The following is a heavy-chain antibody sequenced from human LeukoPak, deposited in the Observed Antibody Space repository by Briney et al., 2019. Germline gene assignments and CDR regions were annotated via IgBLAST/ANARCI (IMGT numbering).Heavy chain of an antibody. J-gene: IGHJ5*02. D-gene: IGHD2-15*01. CDR1: GGSIGSDY. Sequence: SETLSVTCTVSGGSIGSDYWSWIRQPPGKGLERGGYIYYDGNTNYNPSLKSRVSISVDTSRNKFSLRLNCGTAADTAVYYFAGAGSFPGSPYNWLDPWGQGTLVTVSS. CDR3: AGAGSFPGSPYNWLDP. CDR2: IYYDGNT. V-gene: IGHV4-59*01.